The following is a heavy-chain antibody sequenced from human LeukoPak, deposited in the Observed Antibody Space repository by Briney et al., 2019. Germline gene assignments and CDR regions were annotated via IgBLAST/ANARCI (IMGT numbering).Heavy chain of an antibody. CDR1: GFTFSSYW. Sequence: GGSLRLSCAASGFTFSSYWMHWVRQAPGKGLVWVSHINSDGRSTRYADSVKGRFTISRDNAKNTLYLQMNSLRAEDTAVYYCARDWGTYTTMGFDYWGQGTLVTVSS. CDR2: INSDGRST. J-gene: IGHJ4*02. CDR3: ARDWGTYTTMGFDY. D-gene: IGHD5-18*01. V-gene: IGHV3-74*01.